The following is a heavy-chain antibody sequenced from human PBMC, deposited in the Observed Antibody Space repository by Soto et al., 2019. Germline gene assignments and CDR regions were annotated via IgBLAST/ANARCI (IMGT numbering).Heavy chain of an antibody. CDR2: INSGGRT. Sequence: EVQLLESGGDLVQPGGSLRLSCAASGFTFSSYTMTWVRQAPGKGLEWVSGINSGGRTNYADSVKGPFTISRDDSKYTLYLQIISLRAEDTAVYYCAKDLRPDGVWDFDYWGQGTLVTVSS. J-gene: IGHJ4*02. CDR3: AKDLRPDGVWDFDY. D-gene: IGHD4-17*01. CDR1: GFTFSSYT. V-gene: IGHV3-23*01.